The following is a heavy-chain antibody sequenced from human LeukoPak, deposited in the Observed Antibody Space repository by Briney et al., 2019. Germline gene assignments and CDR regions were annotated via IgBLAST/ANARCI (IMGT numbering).Heavy chain of an antibody. V-gene: IGHV4-61*02. J-gene: IGHJ3*02. CDR1: GGSISSGSYY. D-gene: IGHD1-26*01. CDR2: IYTSGST. CDR3: ARAGGGSYPDAFDI. Sequence: SEALSLTCTVSGGSISSGSYYWSWIRQPAGKGLEWIGRIYTSGSTNYSPSLKSRVTISVDTSKNQFSLKLSSVTAADTAVYYCARAGGGSYPDAFDIWGQGTMVTVSS.